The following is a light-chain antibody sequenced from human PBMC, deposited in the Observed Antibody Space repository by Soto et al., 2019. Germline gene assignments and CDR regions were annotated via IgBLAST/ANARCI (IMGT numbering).Light chain of an antibody. CDR3: QTWGTGVV. J-gene: IGLJ2*01. Sequence: QHVLTQSPSASASLGASVKLTCTLSSGHSNYAIAWHQQQPEKGPRYLMKLNSDGSHSKGDGIPDRFSGSSSGAERYLTISSLQSEDEADYYCQTWGTGVVFGGGTKLT. CDR1: SGHSNYA. CDR2: LNSDGSH. V-gene: IGLV4-69*01.